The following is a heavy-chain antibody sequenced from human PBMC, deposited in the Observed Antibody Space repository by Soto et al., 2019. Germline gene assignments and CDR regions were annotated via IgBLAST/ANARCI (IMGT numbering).Heavy chain of an antibody. CDR2: IGDGGVDS. J-gene: IGHJ3*01. D-gene: IGHD2-21*01. CDR1: GFTLSSYT. Sequence: GGSLRLSCAVSGFTLSSYTMNWVRRAPGKGLEWVSSIGDGGVDSYYADYVKGRFTISRDNSKNSIYLKMNSLRAEDTAIYYCAKDRVSRNSVWDPFDVWGQGTMVTVSS. V-gene: IGHV3-23*01. CDR3: AKDRVSRNSVWDPFDV.